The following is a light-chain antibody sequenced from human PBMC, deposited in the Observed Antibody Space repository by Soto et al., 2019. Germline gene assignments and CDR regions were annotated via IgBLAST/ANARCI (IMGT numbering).Light chain of an antibody. CDR2: GDD. CDR3: ASWDDRLNGPV. CDR1: SSNIGSYT. V-gene: IGLV1-44*01. J-gene: IGLJ3*02. Sequence: QSVLTQPPSTSGTPGQWVAISCSGTSSNIGSYTVNWYQQLPRTAPKLLIYGDDQRPSGVAVRFSGYTYGTSAALAISGLNSEDGVDYCCASWDDRLNGPVFGGGTKLTVL.